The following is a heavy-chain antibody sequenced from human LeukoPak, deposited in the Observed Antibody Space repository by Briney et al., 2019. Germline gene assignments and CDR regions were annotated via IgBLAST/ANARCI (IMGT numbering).Heavy chain of an antibody. D-gene: IGHD5-18*01. CDR3: ARESVVVLYSYGRSYNWFDP. CDR1: GFTFSNYGM. J-gene: IGHJ5*02. Sequence: PGGSLRLSCAASGFTFSNYGMLWVRQAPGKGLEWIGEIYHSGSTNYNPSLKSRVTISVDKSKNQFSLKLSSVTAADTAVYYCARESVVVLYSYGRSYNWFDPWGQGTLVTVSS. V-gene: IGHV4-4*02. CDR2: IYHSGST.